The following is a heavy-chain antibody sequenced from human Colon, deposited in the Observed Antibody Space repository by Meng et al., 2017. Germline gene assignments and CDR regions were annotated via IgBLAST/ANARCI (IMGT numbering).Heavy chain of an antibody. CDR1: GLTFSSYA. Sequence: GSLRLSCAASGLTFSSYAMHWVRQAPGKGLEWVAVISYDGSNKYYADSVKGRFTISRDNSKTTLYLQMNSLRAEDTAVYYCAREGYYDFWSGYYTFRSDLSFDYWGQGTLVTVSS. J-gene: IGHJ4*02. D-gene: IGHD3-3*01. CDR3: AREGYYDFWSGYYTFRSDLSFDY. CDR2: ISYDGSNK. V-gene: IGHV3-30*01.